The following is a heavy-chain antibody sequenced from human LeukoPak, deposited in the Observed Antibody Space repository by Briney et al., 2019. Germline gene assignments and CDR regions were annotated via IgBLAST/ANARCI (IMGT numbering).Heavy chain of an antibody. CDR3: ARGDFYYDSSGYSYYFDY. V-gene: IGHV4-4*07. CDR1: GFSISRGFY. Sequence: PSETLSLTCSVSGFSISRGFYWGWIRQPAGKGLEWIGRIYTSGSTNYNPSLKSRVTMSVDPSKNQFSLKLSSVTAADTAVYYCARGDFYYDSSGYSYYFDYWGQGTLVTVSS. CDR2: IYTSGST. J-gene: IGHJ4*02. D-gene: IGHD3-22*01.